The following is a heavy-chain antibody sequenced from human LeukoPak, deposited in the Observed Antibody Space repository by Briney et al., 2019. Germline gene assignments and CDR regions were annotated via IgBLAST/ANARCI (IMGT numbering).Heavy chain of an antibody. V-gene: IGHV1-18*01. CDR2: ISAYNGNT. D-gene: IGHD3-22*01. CDR1: GYTLTSYG. CDR3: ASDSSGYYFEYFDY. Sequence: ASVKVSCKASGYTLTSYGISWVRQAPGQGLEWMGWISAYNGNTRYAQKLQGRVTVTTDTSTSTAYMELRSLRSDDTAVYYCASDSSGYYFEYFDYWGQGTLVTVSS. J-gene: IGHJ4*02.